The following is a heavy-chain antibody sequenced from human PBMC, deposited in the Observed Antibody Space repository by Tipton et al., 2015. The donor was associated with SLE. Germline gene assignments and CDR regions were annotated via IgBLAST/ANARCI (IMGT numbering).Heavy chain of an antibody. Sequence: SLRLSCAASGFTFSSYGVHWVRQAPGKGLEWVAVIWYDGSNKYYADSVKGRFTISRDNSKNTLYLQINSLRAEDTAVYYCARGGGVITLGGVIASVGWYFDLWGRGTLVTVSS. J-gene: IGHJ2*01. CDR3: ARGGGVITLGGVIASVGWYFDL. CDR1: GFTFSSYG. D-gene: IGHD3-16*02. CDR2: IWYDGSNK. V-gene: IGHV3-33*01.